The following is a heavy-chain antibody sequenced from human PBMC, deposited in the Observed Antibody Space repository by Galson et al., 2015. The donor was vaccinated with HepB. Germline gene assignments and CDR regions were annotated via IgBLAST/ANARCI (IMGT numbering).Heavy chain of an antibody. J-gene: IGHJ4*02. CDR1: GGTFSSYA. Sequence: SVKVSCKASGGTFSSYAISWVRQAPGQGLEWMGGIIPIFGTANYAQKFQGRVTITADKSTSTAYMELSSLRSEDTAVYYCARIPESGSYYVDYWGQGTLVTVSS. V-gene: IGHV1-69*06. CDR2: IIPIFGTA. CDR3: ARIPESGSYYVDY. D-gene: IGHD1-26*01.